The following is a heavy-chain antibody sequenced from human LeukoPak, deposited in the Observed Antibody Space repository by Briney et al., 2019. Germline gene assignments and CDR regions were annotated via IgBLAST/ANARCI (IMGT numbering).Heavy chain of an antibody. J-gene: IGHJ4*02. CDR3: ARLVEMATILYFDY. CDR2: IYYSGST. CDR1: GGSISSYY. Sequence: SETLSLTCTVSGGSISSYYWSWIRQPPGKGLEWIGYIYYSGSTNYNPSLKSRVTISVDTSKNQFSLKLSSVTAADTAVYYCARLVEMATILYFDYWGQGTLVTVSS. D-gene: IGHD5-24*01. V-gene: IGHV4-59*08.